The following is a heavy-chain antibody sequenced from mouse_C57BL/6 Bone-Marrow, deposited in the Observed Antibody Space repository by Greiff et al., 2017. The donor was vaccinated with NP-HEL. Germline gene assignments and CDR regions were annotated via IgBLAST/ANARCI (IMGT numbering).Heavy chain of an antibody. Sequence: QVQLKESGPGLVQPSQSLSITCTVSGFSLTSYGVHWVRQSPGKGLEWLGVLWSGGSTDYNAAFISRLSISKDNSKSQVFFKMNSLQADDTAIYYCASTTVVANYAMDYWGQGTSVTVSS. CDR2: LWSGGST. D-gene: IGHD1-1*01. J-gene: IGHJ4*01. V-gene: IGHV2-2*01. CDR1: GFSLTSYG. CDR3: ASTTVVANYAMDY.